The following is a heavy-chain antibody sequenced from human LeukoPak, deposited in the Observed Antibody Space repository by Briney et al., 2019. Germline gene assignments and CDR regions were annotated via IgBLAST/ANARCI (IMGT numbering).Heavy chain of an antibody. CDR3: ARDKRWPGSYGGNFDP. Sequence: SETLSLTCTVSGGSLSSYYWSWIRQPAGKGLEWIGRIYTSGSTNYNPSLKSRVTMSVDTSKNQFSLKLNPVTAADTAVYYCARDKRWPGSYGGNFDPWGQGTLVTVSS. CDR1: GGSLSSYY. CDR2: IYTSGST. J-gene: IGHJ5*02. D-gene: IGHD4-23*01. V-gene: IGHV4-4*07.